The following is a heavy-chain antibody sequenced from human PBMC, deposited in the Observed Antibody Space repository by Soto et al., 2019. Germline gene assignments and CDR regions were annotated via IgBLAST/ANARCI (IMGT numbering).Heavy chain of an antibody. CDR1: GGSISSGGYY. V-gene: IGHV4-31*03. CDR2: IYYSGST. Sequence: QVQLQESGPGLVKPSQTLSLTCTVSGGSISSGGYYWSWIRQHPGKGLEWIGYIYYSGSTYYNPSLKSRVTISVDTSKNQFSLKLSSVTAADTAVYYCAREAEYYDFWSGYYTDTLRDYYYYGMDVWGQGTTVTVSS. J-gene: IGHJ6*02. D-gene: IGHD3-3*01. CDR3: AREAEYYDFWSGYYTDTLRDYYYYGMDV.